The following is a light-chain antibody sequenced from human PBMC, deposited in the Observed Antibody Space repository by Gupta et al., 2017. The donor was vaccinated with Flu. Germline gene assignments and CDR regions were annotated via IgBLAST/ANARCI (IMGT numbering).Light chain of an antibody. CDR2: YAS. V-gene: IGKV6-21*01. CDR1: QNIGGA. CDR3: HQSSDLPWT. Sequence: EIVLTQSPDFQSVTPKERVTITCRASQNIGGALHWYQQKPAQSPKVLIKYASQSFSGVPSRFSGSGSGTDFTLTINGLETEDAATYYCHQSSDLPWTFGQGTKVEIK. J-gene: IGKJ1*01.